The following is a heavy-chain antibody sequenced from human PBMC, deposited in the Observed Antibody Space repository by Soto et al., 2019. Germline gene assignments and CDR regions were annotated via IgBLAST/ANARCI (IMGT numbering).Heavy chain of an antibody. V-gene: IGHV4-30-4*01. Sequence: TSETLSLTCTVSGGSISSGDYYWSWVRQPPGKDLEYIGYIYYTGSTYYNPSLNSRLTMSVDTSKNQFSLKLSSVTAADTAVYYCVRRLAVKPRHYFDYWGQGTRVTVSS. CDR3: VRRLAVKPRHYFDY. CDR2: IYYTGST. D-gene: IGHD6-19*01. CDR1: GGSISSGDYY. J-gene: IGHJ4*02.